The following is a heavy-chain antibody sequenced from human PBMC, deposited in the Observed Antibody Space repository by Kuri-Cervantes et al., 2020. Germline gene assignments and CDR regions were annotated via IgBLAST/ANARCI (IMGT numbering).Heavy chain of an antibody. D-gene: IGHD2-15*01. CDR3: ARDRCSGGSCYAAGY. V-gene: IGHV3-21*01. J-gene: IGHJ4*02. Sequence: GESLKISCAASGFTFSSYSMNWVRQAPGKGLEWVSSISSSSSYIYYADSVKGRFTISRDNAKNSLYLQMNSLRAEDTAVYYCARDRCSGGSCYAAGYWGQGTLVTVSS. CDR2: ISSSSSYI. CDR1: GFTFSSYS.